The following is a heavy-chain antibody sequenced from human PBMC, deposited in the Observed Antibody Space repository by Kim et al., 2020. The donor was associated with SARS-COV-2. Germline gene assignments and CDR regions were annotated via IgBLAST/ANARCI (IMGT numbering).Heavy chain of an antibody. D-gene: IGHD3-22*01. J-gene: IGHJ1*01. CDR3: ARDGPIVVVPPGYFQH. V-gene: IGHV1-46*01. CDR1: GYTFTSYY. CDR2: INPSGGST. Sequence: ASVKVSCKASGYTFTSYYMHWVRQAPGQGLEWMGIINPSGGSTSYAQKFQGRVTMTRDTSTSTVYMELSSLRSEDTAVYYCARDGPIVVVPPGYFQHWGQGTLVTVSS.